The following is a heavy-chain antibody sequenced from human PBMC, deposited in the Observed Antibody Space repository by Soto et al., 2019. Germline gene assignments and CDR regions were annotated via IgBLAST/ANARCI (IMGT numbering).Heavy chain of an antibody. D-gene: IGHD6-13*01. J-gene: IGHJ4*02. CDR2: IDTSGHST. V-gene: IGHV3-74*01. CDR1: GFVFTNFW. CDR3: AKDSWYFDL. Sequence: GGSLRLSCEASGFVFTNFWMHWVRHVPGKGLVWVARIDTSGHSTNYAESVKGRFTISRDIAKNTVSLQMNSLRVEDTGVYYCAKDSWYFDLWSQGSQVTVSS.